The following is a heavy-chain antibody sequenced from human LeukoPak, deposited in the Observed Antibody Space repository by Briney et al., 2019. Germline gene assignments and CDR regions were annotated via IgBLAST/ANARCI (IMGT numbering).Heavy chain of an antibody. CDR2: IYSGGST. CDR1: GFTVSSDY. V-gene: IGHV3-53*05. CDR3: ARNWFDP. J-gene: IGHJ5*02. Sequence: GGSLRLSCAASGFTVSSDYMSWVRQAPGKGLEWVSVIYSGGSTYYADSVKGRFTISRDKSRNTVYLQVNSLRFEDTAMYYCARNWFDPWGQGTLVTVSS.